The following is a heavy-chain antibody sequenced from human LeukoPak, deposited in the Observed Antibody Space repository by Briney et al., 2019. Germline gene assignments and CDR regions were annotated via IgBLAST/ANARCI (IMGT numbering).Heavy chain of an antibody. J-gene: IGHJ4*02. V-gene: IGHV3-74*01. Sequence: PGGSLRLSRTASGFTFSSYGMHWVRQAPGKGLVWVSRISSDGSGTNYAESVKGRFTISRDDAKNTLFLQMNSLRAEDTAVYYCARGWVGPDYWGQGTLVTVSS. CDR1: GFTFSSYG. D-gene: IGHD1-26*01. CDR2: ISSDGSGT. CDR3: ARGWVGPDY.